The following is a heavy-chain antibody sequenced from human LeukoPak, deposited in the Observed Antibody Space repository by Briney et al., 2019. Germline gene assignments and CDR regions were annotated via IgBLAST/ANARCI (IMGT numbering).Heavy chain of an antibody. CDR1: RDTFTGYY. V-gene: IGHV1-2*02. J-gene: IGHJ4*02. D-gene: IGHD6-6*01. Sequence: ASVKVSCKDSRDTFTGYYMHWVRQAPGQGFEWMGWINPNTGDTNYAQKCQGRVTMTRDTTISAAFMELTRLTSDDTAVYYCASYPRYSSSPPFDYWGQGTLVTVSS. CDR3: ASYPRYSSSPPFDY. CDR2: INPNTGDT.